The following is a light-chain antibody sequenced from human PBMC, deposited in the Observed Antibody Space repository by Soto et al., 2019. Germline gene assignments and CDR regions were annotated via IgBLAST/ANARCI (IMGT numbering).Light chain of an antibody. V-gene: IGLV1-44*01. CDR3: AAWDDILNGYV. Sequence: QSVLTQPPSASGTPGQMVTISCSGSSSNIESNTVTWYQQLPGTAPKLVIYSNCDRPSGVPDRFSGSTSGTSASLVIRGLQSEDEADYYCAAWDDILNGYVFGGGTKVTVL. CDR2: SNC. J-gene: IGLJ1*01. CDR1: SSNIESNT.